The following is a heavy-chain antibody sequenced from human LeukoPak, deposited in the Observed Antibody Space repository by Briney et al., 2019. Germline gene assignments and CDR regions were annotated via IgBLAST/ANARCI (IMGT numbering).Heavy chain of an antibody. J-gene: IGHJ4*02. CDR1: GYSFTSYW. D-gene: IGHD3-16*02. CDR3: GRPGIAIGGVIADHPFDY. CDR2: IYPGDSDT. Sequence: GESLKISCKGSGYSFTSYWIGWVRQMPGKGLEWMGIIYPGDSDTKYNPSFQGQVTISADKSISTAYLQWSSLTASDTAMYYCGRPGIAIGGVIADHPFDYWGQGTLVTVSS. V-gene: IGHV5-51*01.